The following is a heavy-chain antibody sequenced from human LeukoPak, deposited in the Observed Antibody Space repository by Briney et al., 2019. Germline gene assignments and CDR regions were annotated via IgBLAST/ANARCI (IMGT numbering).Heavy chain of an antibody. CDR3: TTVGIVVVPAAMDY. CDR1: GFTFSNAW. CDR2: IKSKTDGGTT. D-gene: IGHD2-2*01. Sequence: PGGSLRLSCAASGFTFSNAWMSWVRQAPGKGLEWVGRIKSKTDGGTTDYAAPVKGRFTISRDDSKNTLYLQMNSLKTEDAAVYYCTTVGIVVVPAAMDYWGQGTLVTVSS. J-gene: IGHJ4*02. V-gene: IGHV3-15*01.